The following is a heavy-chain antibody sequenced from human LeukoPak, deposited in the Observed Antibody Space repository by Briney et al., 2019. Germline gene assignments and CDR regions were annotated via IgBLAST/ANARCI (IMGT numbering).Heavy chain of an antibody. D-gene: IGHD3-22*01. CDR2: INHSGST. V-gene: IGHV4-34*01. CDR1: GGSFGGYY. Sequence: SETLSLTCAVYGGSFGGYYWSWIRQPPGKGLEWIGEINHSGSTNYNPSLKSRVTISVDTSKNQFSLKLSSVTAADTAVYYCARGMRDYYDSSGHSWGQGTLVTVSS. CDR3: ARGMRDYYDSSGHS. J-gene: IGHJ4*02.